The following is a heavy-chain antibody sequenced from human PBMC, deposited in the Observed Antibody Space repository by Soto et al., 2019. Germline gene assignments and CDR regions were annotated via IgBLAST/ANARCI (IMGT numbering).Heavy chain of an antibody. J-gene: IGHJ4*02. D-gene: IGHD2-15*01. V-gene: IGHV1-69*02. CDR2: IIPILGIA. CDR3: SRQPVVLALDH. CDR1: GGTFSSYT. Sequence: SVKVSCKASGGTFSSYTISWVRQAPGQGLEWTGRIIPILGIANYAQKFQGRVTITADKSTSTAYMELSSLRSEDTAVYYCSRQPVVLALDHWGQGALVTVSS.